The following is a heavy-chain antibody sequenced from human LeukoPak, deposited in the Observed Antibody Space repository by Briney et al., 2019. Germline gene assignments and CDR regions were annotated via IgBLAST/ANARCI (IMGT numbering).Heavy chain of an antibody. V-gene: IGHV4-31*03. Sequence: SETLSLTCTVSGGSISSGGYYWSWIRQHPGKGLEWIGYIYYSGSTYCNPSLKSRVTISVDTSKNQFSLKLSSVTAADTAVYYCARGGYDFWSGYQYGPFDYWGQGTLVTVSS. CDR1: GGSISSGGYY. D-gene: IGHD3-3*01. CDR2: IYYSGST. CDR3: ARGGYDFWSGYQYGPFDY. J-gene: IGHJ4*02.